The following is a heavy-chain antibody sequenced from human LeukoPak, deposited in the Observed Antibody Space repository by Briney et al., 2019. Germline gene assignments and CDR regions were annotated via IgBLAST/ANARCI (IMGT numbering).Heavy chain of an antibody. CDR2: ISGSGGST. D-gene: IGHD2-2*02. J-gene: IGHJ4*02. CDR3: AKDKPTYCSSTSCYTFDY. CDR1: GFTFSSYA. Sequence: PGGSLRLSCAASGFTFSSYAMSWVRQAPGKGLEWVSAISGSGGSTYYADSVKGRFTISRDNSKNTLYLQMNSLRAEDTAVYYCAKDKPTYCSSTSCYTFDYWGQGTLVTVSS. V-gene: IGHV3-23*01.